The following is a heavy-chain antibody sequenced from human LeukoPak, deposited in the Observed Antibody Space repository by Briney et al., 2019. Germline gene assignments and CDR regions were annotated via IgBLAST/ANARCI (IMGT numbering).Heavy chain of an antibody. CDR1: GYSFFSYW. Sequence: AEALQSLCYGAGYSFFSYWIVRVRHQARDGVVWRGTVISGDSDTRYSPSFQGQVTISADKSISTAYLQWSSLKASDTAMYYCARQGRYYDSSGYYPFDYWGQGTLVTVSS. D-gene: IGHD3-22*01. CDR2: VISGDSDT. J-gene: IGHJ4*02. V-gene: IGHV5-51*01. CDR3: ARQGRYYDSSGYYPFDY.